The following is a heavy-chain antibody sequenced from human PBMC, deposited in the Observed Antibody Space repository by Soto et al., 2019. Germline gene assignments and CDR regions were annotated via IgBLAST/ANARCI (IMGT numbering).Heavy chain of an antibody. CDR2: IIPIFGTA. D-gene: IGHD2-2*01. J-gene: IGHJ5*02. V-gene: IGHV1-69*13. CDR1: GGTFSSYA. CDR3: ARAIVVVPAAIGRFDP. Sequence: SVKVSCKASGGTFSSYAISWVRQAPGQGLEWMGGIIPIFGTANYAQKFQGRVTITADESTSTAYMELSSLRSEDTAVYYCARAIVVVPAAIGRFDPWGQGTLVTVSS.